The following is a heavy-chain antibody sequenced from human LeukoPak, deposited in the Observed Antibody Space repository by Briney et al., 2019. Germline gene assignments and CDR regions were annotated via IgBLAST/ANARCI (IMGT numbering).Heavy chain of an antibody. D-gene: IGHD4-17*01. V-gene: IGHV1-18*01. CDR2: ISVYNGNT. Sequence: GASVKVSCKASGYSFTSYDISWVRQAPGQGLEWMGWISVYNGNTNYAQKLQGRVTMTMDTSTSTVYMELWSLRSDDTAVYYCARDRGYGDDSFDPWGQGTLVTVSS. J-gene: IGHJ5*02. CDR1: GYSFTSYD. CDR3: ARDRGYGDDSFDP.